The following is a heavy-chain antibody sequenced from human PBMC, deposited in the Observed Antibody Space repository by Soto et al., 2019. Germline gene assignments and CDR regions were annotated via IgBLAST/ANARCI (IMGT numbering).Heavy chain of an antibody. D-gene: IGHD3-22*01. CDR3: AGDPDSHYNDSHAYSYP. J-gene: IGHJ5*02. CDR2: IMPIIGII. Sequence: QVQLVQSGAEVKKPGSSVKDSCKASGGTFSTYTITWVRQAPGQGLEWMGRIMPIIGIINYAQKFQGRVTITADKFTGTSYVELTRLRSDYTAVYYCAGDPDSHYNDSHAYSYPWRQGTLVTVSS. CDR1: GGTFSTYT. V-gene: IGHV1-69*08.